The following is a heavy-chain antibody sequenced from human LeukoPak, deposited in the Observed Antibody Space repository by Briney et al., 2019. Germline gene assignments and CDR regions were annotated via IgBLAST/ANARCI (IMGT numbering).Heavy chain of an antibody. CDR3: ARAPLWFGEHDYNWFDP. V-gene: IGHV1-18*01. J-gene: IGHJ5*02. D-gene: IGHD3-10*01. Sequence: GASVKVSCKASGYTFTSYGISWVRQAPGQGLVWMGWISAYNGNTNYAQKLQGRVTMTTDTSTSTAYMELRSLRSDDTAVYYCARAPLWFGEHDYNWFDPWGQGTLVTVSS. CDR2: ISAYNGNT. CDR1: GYTFTSYG.